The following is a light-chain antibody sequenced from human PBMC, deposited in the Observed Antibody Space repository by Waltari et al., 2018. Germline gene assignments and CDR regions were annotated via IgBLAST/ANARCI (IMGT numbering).Light chain of an antibody. CDR3: SSYTSAYTLV. CDR1: SSDVGAYNY. V-gene: IGLV2-14*03. CDR2: DVP. Sequence: QSALTQPASVSGSPGQSIIISCTGTSSDVGAYNYVSWYQQHPGRAPRLMVYDVPNRPAGVSHRFFGPKSGNTASLTISGLRAEDEADYYCSSYTSAYTLVFGTGTKVTVL. J-gene: IGLJ1*01.